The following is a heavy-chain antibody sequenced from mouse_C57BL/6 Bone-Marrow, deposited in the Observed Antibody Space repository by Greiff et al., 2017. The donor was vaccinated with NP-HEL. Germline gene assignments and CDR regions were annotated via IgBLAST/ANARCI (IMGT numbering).Heavy chain of an antibody. Sequence: EVKLMESGGGLVKPGGSLKLSCAASGFTFSSYAMSWVRQTPEKRLEWVATISDGGSYTYYPDNVKGRFTISRDNAKTNLYLQMSHLKSEDTAMYYCARDGNYLYAMDYWGQGTSVTVSS. CDR3: ARDGNYLYAMDY. CDR1: GFTFSSYA. D-gene: IGHD2-1*01. CDR2: ISDGGSYT. J-gene: IGHJ4*01. V-gene: IGHV5-4*01.